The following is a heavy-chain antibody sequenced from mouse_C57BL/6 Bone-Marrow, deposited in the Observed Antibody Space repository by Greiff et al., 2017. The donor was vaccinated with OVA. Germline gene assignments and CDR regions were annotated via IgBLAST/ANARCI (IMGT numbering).Heavy chain of an antibody. Sequence: EVKVVESGEGLVKPGGSLKLSCAASGFTFSSYAMSWVRQTPEKRLEWVAYISSGGDYIYYADTVKGRFTISRDNAWNTLYLQMSSLKSEDTAMYYCTRERVYYGSSYWYFDVWGTGTTVTVSS. CDR3: TRERVYYGSSYWYFDV. J-gene: IGHJ1*03. D-gene: IGHD1-1*01. CDR2: ISSGGDYI. V-gene: IGHV5-9-1*02. CDR1: GFTFSSYA.